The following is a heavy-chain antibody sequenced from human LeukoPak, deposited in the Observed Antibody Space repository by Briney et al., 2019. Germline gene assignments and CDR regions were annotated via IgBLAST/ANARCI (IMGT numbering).Heavy chain of an antibody. CDR2: IYYSGST. D-gene: IGHD2-2*02. Sequence: SETLSLTCTVSGGSIRSSSYYWGWIRQPPGKGLEWIGSIYYSGSTYYNPSLKSRVTISVDTSKNQFSLKLSSVTAADTAVYYCARELVVPAAIHRLTNWFDPWGQGTLVTVSS. V-gene: IGHV4-39*07. CDR3: ARELVVPAAIHRLTNWFDP. CDR1: GGSIRSSSYY. J-gene: IGHJ5*02.